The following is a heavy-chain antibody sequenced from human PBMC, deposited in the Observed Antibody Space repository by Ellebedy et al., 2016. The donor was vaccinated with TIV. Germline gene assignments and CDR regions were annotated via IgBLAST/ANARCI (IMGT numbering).Heavy chain of an antibody. D-gene: IGHD4-17*01. J-gene: IGHJ3*02. CDR1: GFTFNSYW. CDR2: INQDGSDT. Sequence: GESLKISCAASGFTFNSYWMTWVRQAPGKGLEWVANINQDGSDTYYVDSLRSRFTISRDNAKNSLYLLMNSLRGEDTAVYYCATDGSYGDYRSPTHAFVMWGQGTLVTVSS. CDR3: ATDGSYGDYRSPTHAFVM. V-gene: IGHV3-7*01.